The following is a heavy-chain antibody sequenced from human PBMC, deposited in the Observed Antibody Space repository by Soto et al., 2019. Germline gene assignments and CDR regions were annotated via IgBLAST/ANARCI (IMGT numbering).Heavy chain of an antibody. CDR3: ARDQSLSPWASIAARPYYYGMDV. CDR2: IYYSGST. CDR1: GGSISSGDYY. J-gene: IGHJ6*02. V-gene: IGHV4-30-4*01. Sequence: PSETLSLTCTVSGGSISSGDYYWSWIRQPPGKGLEWIGYIYYSGSTYYNPSLKSRVTISVDTSKNQFSLKLSSVTAADTAVYYCARDQSLSPWASIAARPYYYGMDVWGQGTTVTVSS. D-gene: IGHD6-6*01.